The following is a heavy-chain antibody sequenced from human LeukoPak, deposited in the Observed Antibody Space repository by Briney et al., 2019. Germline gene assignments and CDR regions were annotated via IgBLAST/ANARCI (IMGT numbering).Heavy chain of an antibody. CDR2: VNSDGSRT. J-gene: IGHJ4*02. V-gene: IGHV3-74*01. CDR1: GFTFGNPW. Sequence: QPGGSLRLSCAASGFTFGNPWVHWVRQAPGKGLVWVSRVNSDGSRTDYADSVKGRITISRDNAKNTLYLQMNSLRAEDTAVYYCTRSLNSGSYPDYWGQGTLVTVSS. CDR3: TRSLNSGSYPDY. D-gene: IGHD1-26*01.